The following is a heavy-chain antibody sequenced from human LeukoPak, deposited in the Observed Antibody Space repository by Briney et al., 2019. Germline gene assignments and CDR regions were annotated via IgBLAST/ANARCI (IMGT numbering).Heavy chain of an antibody. J-gene: IGHJ4*02. V-gene: IGHV1-8*01. CDR1: GYTFTSYD. CDR3: ARGVAGTGDFDY. Sequence: GASVKVSYKASGYTFTSYDINWVRQATGQGLEWMGWMNPNSGDTGYAQKFQGRVTMTRNTSISTAYMELSSLRSEDTAVYYCARGVAGTGDFDYWGQGTLVTVSS. CDR2: MNPNSGDT. D-gene: IGHD6-19*01.